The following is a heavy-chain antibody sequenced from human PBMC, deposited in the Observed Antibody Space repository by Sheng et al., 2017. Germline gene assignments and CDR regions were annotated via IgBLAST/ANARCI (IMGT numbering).Heavy chain of an antibody. CDR1: GGSISSSIYY. V-gene: IGHV4-39*01. CDR2: IFSSGST. J-gene: IGHJ6*02. D-gene: IGHD6-13*01. Sequence: QMQLQESGPGLVKPSETLSLTCGVSGGSISSSIYYWDWIRQPPGKGPEWIGTIFSSGSTSYSPPLKSRVTMSVDTSKNQFSLRLTSVTAADTAVYYCVRRELGTMLDVWGQGTSVTVSS. CDR3: VRRELGTMLDV.